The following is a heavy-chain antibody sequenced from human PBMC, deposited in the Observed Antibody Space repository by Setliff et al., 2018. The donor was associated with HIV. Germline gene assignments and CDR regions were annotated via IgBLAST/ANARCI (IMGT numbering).Heavy chain of an antibody. V-gene: IGHV3-48*04. J-gene: IGHJ4*02. Sequence: GGSLRLSCAASGFSFSTYSMNWVRQAPGKGLEWVSYITGTGSGRDYADSVKGRFTISRDNAKNSLFLQMNNLTVDDTGLYFCARDLWGTYNGYLHYWGRGTLVTVPQ. CDR3: ARDLWGTYNGYLHY. D-gene: IGHD1-1*01. CDR2: ITGTGSGR. CDR1: GFSFSTYS.